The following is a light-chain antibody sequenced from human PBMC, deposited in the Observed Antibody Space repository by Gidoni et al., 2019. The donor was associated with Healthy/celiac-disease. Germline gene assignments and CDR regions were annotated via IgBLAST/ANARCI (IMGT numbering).Light chain of an antibody. CDR2: AAS. CDR3: QQSYSTPPT. CDR1: QSISSY. Sequence: IQMTQSPSSLSASVGDRLTITCRASQSISSYLNWYHQKPGKAPKLLIYAASSLQSGVPSRLSGSGSGTDFTLTISSLQPEEFATYYCQQSYSTPPTFGGGTKVEIK. V-gene: IGKV1-39*01. J-gene: IGKJ4*02.